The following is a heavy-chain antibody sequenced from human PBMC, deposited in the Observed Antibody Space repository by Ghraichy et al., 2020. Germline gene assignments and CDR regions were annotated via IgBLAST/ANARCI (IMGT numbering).Heavy chain of an antibody. J-gene: IGHJ4*02. CDR3: AGHYDYGVLWD. D-gene: IGHD4-17*01. V-gene: IGHV4-39*01. Sequence: SETLSLTCTVSGGSISSSSYYWGWIRQPPGKGLEWIGSIYYSGSTYYNPSLKSRVTISVDTSKNQFSLKLSSVTAADTAVYYCAGHYDYGVLWDWGQGTLVTVSS. CDR1: GGSISSSSYY. CDR2: IYYSGST.